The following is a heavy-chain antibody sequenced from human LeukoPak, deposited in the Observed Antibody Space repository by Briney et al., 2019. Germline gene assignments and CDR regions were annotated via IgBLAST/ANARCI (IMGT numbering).Heavy chain of an antibody. CDR3: AKDSYCAY. V-gene: IGHV3-30*04. D-gene: IGHD2-21*01. J-gene: IGHJ4*02. CDR1: GFTFSSYA. CDR2: ISYDGSNK. Sequence: GGSLRLSCAASGFTFSSYAMHWVRQAPGKGLEWVAVISYDGSNKYYADSVKGRFTISRDNSKNTLYLQMNSLRAEDTAVYYCAKDSYCAYWGQGTLVTVSS.